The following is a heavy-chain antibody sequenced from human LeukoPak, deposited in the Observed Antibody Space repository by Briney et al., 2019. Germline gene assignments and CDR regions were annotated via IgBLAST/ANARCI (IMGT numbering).Heavy chain of an antibody. CDR1: GFTFSTYG. CDR2: IYYDGSNK. CDR3: ARGVPLPDIVVVVALDY. D-gene: IGHD2-15*01. V-gene: IGHV3-33*01. Sequence: GGSLRLSCAASGFTFSTYGMHWVRQAPGKGLEWVALIYYDGSNKYYADSVKGRFTISRDNSKNTLDLQMNSLRAEDTAVYYCARGVPLPDIVVVVALDYWGQGTLVTVSS. J-gene: IGHJ4*02.